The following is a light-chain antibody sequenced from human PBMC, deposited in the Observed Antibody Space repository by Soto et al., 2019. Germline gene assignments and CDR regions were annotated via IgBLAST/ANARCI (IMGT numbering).Light chain of an antibody. Sequence: EIVLTQSPATLSLSPGERATLSCRASQSVSSNLAWYQQKPGQAPRLLIYGASTRATGIPARFSGTGSGTEFTLTISSLQSEDFAVYYCQQYGSSSITFGQGTRLEIK. J-gene: IGKJ5*01. V-gene: IGKV3-15*01. CDR1: QSVSSN. CDR2: GAS. CDR3: QQYGSSSIT.